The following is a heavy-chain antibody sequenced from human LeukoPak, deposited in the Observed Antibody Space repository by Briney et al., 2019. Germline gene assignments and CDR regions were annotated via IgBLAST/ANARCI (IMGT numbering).Heavy chain of an antibody. D-gene: IGHD6-19*01. CDR1: GYTFSSYD. V-gene: IGHV1-8*01. CDR3: ARVRKKQWLVPEGFDY. CDR2: MNPNSGNT. J-gene: IGHJ4*02. Sequence: ASVKGSCKASGYTFSSYDINWVRHATGQGLEWMGWMNPNSGNTGYAQKCQGRVTMTRDTCISTAYMELSGLRSKDTAVYYWARVRKKQWLVPEGFDYWGQGTLVTVSS.